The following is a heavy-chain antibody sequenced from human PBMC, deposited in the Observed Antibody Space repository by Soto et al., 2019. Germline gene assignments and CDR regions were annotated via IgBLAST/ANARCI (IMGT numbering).Heavy chain of an antibody. V-gene: IGHV4-59*01. D-gene: IGHD5-18*01. CDR1: GGSISSYY. CDR3: ARDHPHSYGVYYFDY. J-gene: IGHJ4*02. Sequence: SETLSLTCTVSGGSISSYYWNWIRQPPGKEPEYIGYIYYSGSTHYNPSLQSRVTISADTSKNQVSLKVNSVTAADTAVYYCARDHPHSYGVYYFDYWGQGTLVTVSS. CDR2: IYYSGST.